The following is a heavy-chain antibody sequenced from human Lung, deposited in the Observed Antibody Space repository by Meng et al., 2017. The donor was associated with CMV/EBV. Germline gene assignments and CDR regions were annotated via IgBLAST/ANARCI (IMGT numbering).Heavy chain of an antibody. CDR3: ARERDATYYFNN. CDR2: NNTRDGDI. CDR1: GDTFTYYH. J-gene: IGHJ4*02. V-gene: IGHV1-46*04. Sequence: VQLLQSGAEVMKTGDSVKVSGKASGDTFTYYHIHWVRQAPGQGLEWVGINNTRDGDISYSQKLRGRVTLTRDTSTSTAYMELSSLSSGETVVYYCARERDATYYFNNWGQGTLVTVSS. D-gene: IGHD5-24*01.